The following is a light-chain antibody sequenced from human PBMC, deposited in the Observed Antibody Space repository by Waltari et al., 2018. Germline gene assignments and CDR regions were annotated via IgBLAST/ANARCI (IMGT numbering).Light chain of an antibody. V-gene: IGLV3-21*04. CDR2: YDT. Sequence: SYVLTQPPSVSVAPGQTARIPCGINNIGSRSVHWCQQGPGQAPVPVIYYDTDRPSGIPGRFSGSNPGDTATLTISRVEAGDEADYYCQVWDSSRAHVVFGGGTRLTVL. CDR1: NIGSRS. J-gene: IGLJ3*02. CDR3: QVWDSSRAHVV.